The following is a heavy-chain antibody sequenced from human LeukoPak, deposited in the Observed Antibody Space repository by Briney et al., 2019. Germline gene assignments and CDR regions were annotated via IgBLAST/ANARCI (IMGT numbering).Heavy chain of an antibody. CDR1: GLSFSGQW. CDR3: AKDRGLVGSTPSNFDY. Sequence: GGSLRLPCAASGLSFSGQWMNWVRQAPGKGLEWVSGISGSGGSTYSADSVKGRFTISRDNSKKTVYLQMNSLRAEDTAVYYCAKDRGLVGSTPSNFDYWGQGTLVTVSS. V-gene: IGHV3-23*01. D-gene: IGHD1-26*01. J-gene: IGHJ4*02. CDR2: ISGSGGST.